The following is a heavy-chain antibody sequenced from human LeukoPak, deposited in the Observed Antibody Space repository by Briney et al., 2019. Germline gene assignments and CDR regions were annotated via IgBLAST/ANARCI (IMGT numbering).Heavy chain of an antibody. D-gene: IGHD2-15*01. CDR3: ANGYCSGGTCYLVENWLDP. J-gene: IGHJ5*02. Sequence: ASVKVSCKASGYTLTAYYIYWVRQAPGQGLEWMGRINPNSGGTDYAQNFQGRVTMTRDTSISTAYMELSRLRSDVTAAYSRANGYCSGGTCYLVENWLDPWGQETLVTVSS. CDR1: GYTLTAYY. V-gene: IGHV1-2*06. CDR2: INPNSGGT.